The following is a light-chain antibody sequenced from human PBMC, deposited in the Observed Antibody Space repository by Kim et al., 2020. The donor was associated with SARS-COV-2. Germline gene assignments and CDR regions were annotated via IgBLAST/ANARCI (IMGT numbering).Light chain of an antibody. J-gene: IGKJ3*01. V-gene: IGKV3-11*01. CDR3: QRRSNWPSFT. CDR2: DAF. Sequence: ATLSCGASRVVASSIALYQQKPGHAPRLFSYDAFNMATGIPARFSGSVSGTDFFLTNSSLEPEDFAVYFCQRRSNWPSFTFGPGTKVDIK. CDR1: RVVASS.